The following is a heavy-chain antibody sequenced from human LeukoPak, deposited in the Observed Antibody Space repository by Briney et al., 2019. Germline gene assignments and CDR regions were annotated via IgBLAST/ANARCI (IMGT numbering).Heavy chain of an antibody. CDR3: ASSRYIVVVPAAPNYYYYMDV. D-gene: IGHD2-2*01. Sequence: SETLSLTCTVSGGSISSYYWSWIRQPPGKGLEWSGYIYYSGSTNYNPSLKSRVTISVDTSKNQCSLKLSSVTAADTAVYYCASSRYIVVVPAAPNYYYYMDVWGKGTTVTVSS. CDR2: IYYSGST. CDR1: GGSISSYY. V-gene: IGHV4-59*12. J-gene: IGHJ6*03.